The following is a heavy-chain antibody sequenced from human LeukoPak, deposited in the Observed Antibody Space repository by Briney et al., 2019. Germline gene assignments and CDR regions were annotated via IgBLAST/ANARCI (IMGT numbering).Heavy chain of an antibody. CDR3: AKDPGTYWLYYYYMDV. Sequence: GGSLRLSCAASGFTFSSYSMNWVRQAPGKGLEWVSYISSSSSTIYYADSVKGRFTISRDNAKNTLYLQMNSLRAEDTAVYYCAKDPGTYWLYYYYMDVWGKGTTVTVSS. D-gene: IGHD5-12*01. J-gene: IGHJ6*03. CDR1: GFTFSSYS. V-gene: IGHV3-48*01. CDR2: ISSSSSTI.